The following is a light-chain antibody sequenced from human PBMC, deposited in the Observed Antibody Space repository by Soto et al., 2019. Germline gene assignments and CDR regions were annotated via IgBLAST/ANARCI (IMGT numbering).Light chain of an antibody. CDR1: QSISSY. V-gene: IGKV1-39*01. Sequence: DIQMTQSPSSLSASVGGRVTITCRASQSISSYLNWYQQKPGKAPKLLMYAASSLQSGVPSRFSGSGSGTDFTLTISSLQPEDFATYYCQQSYSTPRTFGQGTKVEIK. CDR3: QQSYSTPRT. CDR2: AAS. J-gene: IGKJ1*01.